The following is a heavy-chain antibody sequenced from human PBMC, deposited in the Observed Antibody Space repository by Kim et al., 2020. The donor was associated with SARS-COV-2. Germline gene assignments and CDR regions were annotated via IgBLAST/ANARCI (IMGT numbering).Heavy chain of an antibody. D-gene: IGHD3-16*01. Sequence: SVKVSCKASGGTFSSYTISWVRQAPGQGLEWMGRIIPILGIANYAQKFQGRVTITADKSTSTAYMELSSLRSDDTAVYYCASSTPRRGTYYYYGMDVWGQGTTVTVSS. V-gene: IGHV1-69*02. CDR1: GGTFSSYT. CDR3: ASSTPRRGTYYYYGMDV. J-gene: IGHJ6*02. CDR2: IIPILGIA.